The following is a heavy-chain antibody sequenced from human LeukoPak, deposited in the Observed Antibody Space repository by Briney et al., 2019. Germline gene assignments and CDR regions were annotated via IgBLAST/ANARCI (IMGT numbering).Heavy chain of an antibody. J-gene: IGHJ4*02. Sequence: PSETLSLTCTVSAGSISSSSYYWGWIRQPPGKGLEWIGSIYYSGSTYYNPSLKSRVTISVDTSKNQFSLKLSSVTAADTAVYYCARLKQQLAFDYWGQGTLVTVSS. V-gene: IGHV4-39*01. CDR3: ARLKQQLAFDY. CDR2: IYYSGST. CDR1: AGSISSSSYY. D-gene: IGHD6-13*01.